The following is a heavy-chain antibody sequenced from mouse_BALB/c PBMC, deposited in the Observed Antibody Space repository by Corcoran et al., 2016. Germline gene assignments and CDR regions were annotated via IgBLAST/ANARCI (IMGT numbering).Heavy chain of an antibody. J-gene: IGHJ2*01. CDR1: GYTFTNYG. V-gene: IGHV9-3-1*01. D-gene: IGHD1-1*01. Sequence: QIQLVQSGPELKKPGETVKISCKASGYTFTNYGVNWVKQAPGKGLKWMGWINTYTGEPTYADDFKGRFAFSLETSASTAYLQINNLKNEDTATYFCAITTVVDYWGQGTTLTVSS. CDR3: AITTVVDY. CDR2: INTYTGEP.